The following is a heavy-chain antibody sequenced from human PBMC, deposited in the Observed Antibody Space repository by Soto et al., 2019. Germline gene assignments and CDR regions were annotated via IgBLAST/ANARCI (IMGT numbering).Heavy chain of an antibody. J-gene: IGHJ4*02. CDR1: GVTFIRYA. V-gene: IGHV1-69*13. CDR2: IIPIFGTA. Sequence: SVKVSGKASGVTFIRYAISWVRQAPGQGLEWMGGIIPIFGTANYAQKFQGRVTITADESTSTAYMELSSLRSEDSAVDYCARAPPASDFDFWGQGTLVTVSS. CDR3: ARAPPASDFDF.